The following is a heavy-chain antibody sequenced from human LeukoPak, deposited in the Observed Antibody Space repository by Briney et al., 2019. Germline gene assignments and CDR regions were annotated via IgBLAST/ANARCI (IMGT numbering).Heavy chain of an antibody. Sequence: ASVKVSCKASGHTFTGYFIHWVRQAPGQGLEWMGWINTNSGVTDDAQKLQGRVTMTRDTSISTAYMELSSLRSDDTAVYYCARVYSSSSGFSFDIWGQGTMVTVSS. V-gene: IGHV1-2*02. D-gene: IGHD6-6*01. J-gene: IGHJ3*02. CDR2: INTNSGVT. CDR1: GHTFTGYF. CDR3: ARVYSSSSGFSFDI.